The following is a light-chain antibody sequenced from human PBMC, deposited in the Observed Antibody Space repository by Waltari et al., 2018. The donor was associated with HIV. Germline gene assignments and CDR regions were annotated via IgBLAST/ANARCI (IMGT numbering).Light chain of an antibody. J-gene: IGKJ5*01. V-gene: IGKV3-20*01. CDR1: HSLSNNY. CDR2: DAS. CDR3: QQYVTSPIT. Sequence: ENVLTQSPGTLSLSPGERATLSCRASHSLSNNYLAWYQQKPGQAPRLLIYDASSRATGIPDRFSGSGSGTDFTLTISRLEPEEFAVYYCQQYVTSPITFGQGTRLDIK.